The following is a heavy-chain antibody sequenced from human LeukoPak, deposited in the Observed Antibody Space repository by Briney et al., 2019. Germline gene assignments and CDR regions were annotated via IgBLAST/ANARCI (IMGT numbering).Heavy chain of an antibody. CDR2: IGYGGDT. V-gene: IGHV3-13*04. Sequence: PGGSLRLSCVASGFTFSSYDMHWVRQATGKGLEWVSAIGYGGDTHYSGSVKGRFTISRENAKNSLYLQMNSLGAGDTAVYYCARGNILTGYTYWGQGTLVTVSS. D-gene: IGHD3-9*01. J-gene: IGHJ4*02. CDR3: ARGNILTGYTY. CDR1: GFTFSSYD.